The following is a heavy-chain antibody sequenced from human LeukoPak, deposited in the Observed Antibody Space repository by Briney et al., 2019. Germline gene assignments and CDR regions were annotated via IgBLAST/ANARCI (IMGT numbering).Heavy chain of an antibody. CDR2: IIPIFGTA. Sequence: GASVKVSCKASGGTFSSYAISWVRQAPGQGLEWMGGIIPIFGTANYAQKFQGRVTITADKSTSTAYMELSSLRSEDTAVYYCARVGGREDTAMDNYYYYYYMDVWGKGTTVTVSS. V-gene: IGHV1-69*06. D-gene: IGHD5-18*01. J-gene: IGHJ6*03. CDR1: GGTFSSYA. CDR3: ARVGGREDTAMDNYYYYYYMDV.